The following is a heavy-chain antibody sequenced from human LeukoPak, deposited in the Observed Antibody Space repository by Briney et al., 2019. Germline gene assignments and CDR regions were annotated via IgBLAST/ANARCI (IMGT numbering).Heavy chain of an antibody. V-gene: IGHV1-2*02. J-gene: IGHJ5*02. Sequence: ASVKVSCKASGYTFTSYYMHWVRQAPGQGLEWMGWINPNSGGTNYAQKFQGRVTMTRDTSISTAYMELSRLRSDDTAVYYCAREEGSSWYRRWFDPWGQGTLVTVSS. CDR2: INPNSGGT. CDR1: GYTFTSYY. CDR3: AREEGSSWYRRWFDP. D-gene: IGHD6-13*01.